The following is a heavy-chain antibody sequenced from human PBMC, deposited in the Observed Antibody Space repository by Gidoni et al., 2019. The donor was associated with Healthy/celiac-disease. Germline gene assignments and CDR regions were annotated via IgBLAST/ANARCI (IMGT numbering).Heavy chain of an antibody. D-gene: IGHD3-3*02. CDR1: GFTVSSNY. V-gene: IGHV3-53*01. CDR2: IYSGGST. J-gene: IGHJ3*02. CDR3: ARDIFGVVTDAFDI. Sequence: EVQLVESGGGLIQPGGSLRLSCAASGFTVSSNYMSWVRQAPGKGLEWVSVIYSGGSTYYADSVKGRFTISRDNSKNTLYLQMNSLRAEDTAVYYCARDIFGVVTDAFDIWGQGTMVTVSS.